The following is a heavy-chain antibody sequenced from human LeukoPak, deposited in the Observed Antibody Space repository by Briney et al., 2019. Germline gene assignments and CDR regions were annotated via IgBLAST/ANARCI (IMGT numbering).Heavy chain of an antibody. CDR2: INPNSGGT. V-gene: IGHV1-2*02. J-gene: IGHJ4*02. D-gene: IGHD1-26*01. CDR3: AREDSGSSDFDY. CDR1: GYTFTGYY. Sequence: ASVKVSCKASGYTFTGYYMHWVRQAPGQGLEWMGWINPNSGGTNYAQKFQGRVTMTRDTSIGTAYMELSRLRSDDTAVYYCAREDSGSSDFDYWGQGTLVTVSS.